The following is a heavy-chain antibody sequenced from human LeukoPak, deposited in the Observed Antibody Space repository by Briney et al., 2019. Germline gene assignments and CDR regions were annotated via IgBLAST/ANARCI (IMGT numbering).Heavy chain of an antibody. D-gene: IGHD2-2*01. CDR3: ARETFVVVPAALDY. CDR1: GGSISSSSYY. CDR2: IYTSGST. Sequence: PSETLSLTCTVSGGSISSSSYYWSWIRQPAGKGLEWIGRIYTSGSTNYNPSLKSRVTISVYTSKNQFSLKLSSVTAADTAVYYCARETFVVVPAALDYWGQGTLVTVSS. V-gene: IGHV4-61*02. J-gene: IGHJ4*02.